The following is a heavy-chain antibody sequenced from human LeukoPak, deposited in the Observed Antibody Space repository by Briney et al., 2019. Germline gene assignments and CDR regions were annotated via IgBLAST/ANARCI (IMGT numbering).Heavy chain of an antibody. D-gene: IGHD6-13*01. CDR3: ARQQQLINY. CDR2: IIPIFGTA. CDR1: GGTFCTSA. J-gene: IGHJ4*02. Sequence: SVKVSCKASGGTFCTSAISWVRESPGQGLEWMGGIIPIFGTANYAQKFQGRVTITADESTSTAYMELSSLRSEDTAVYYCARQQQLINYWGQGTLVTVSS. V-gene: IGHV1-69*13.